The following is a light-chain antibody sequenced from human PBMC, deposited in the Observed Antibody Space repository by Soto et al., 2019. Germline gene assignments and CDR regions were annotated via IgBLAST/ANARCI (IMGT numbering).Light chain of an antibody. V-gene: IGLV2-14*03. CDR3: SSFTSSDTDV. CDR2: DVS. Sequence: QSALTQPASVSGSLGQSITISCTGTSSDVGFSNYIFWYQQHPGKAPKLIISDVSNRPSGVSNRFSGSKSANTASLTISGLQAEDEADYYCSSFTSSDTDVFGSGTKVTVL. J-gene: IGLJ1*01. CDR1: SSDVGFSNY.